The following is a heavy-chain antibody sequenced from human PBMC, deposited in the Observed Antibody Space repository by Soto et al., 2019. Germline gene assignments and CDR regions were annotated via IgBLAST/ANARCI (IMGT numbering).Heavy chain of an antibody. V-gene: IGHV4-61*01. CDR3: ARGRIEGGRNFGY. J-gene: IGHJ4*02. Sequence: WETLSLTCTVSGGSVTSGNYYWNWIRQPPGKGLEWIGYIYYTGSTNYNPSLGSRVTISVDTSKNQFSLKLSSVTAADTAVYYCARGRIEGGRNFGYWGQGTLVTVSS. D-gene: IGHD1-26*01. CDR1: GGSVTSGNYY. CDR2: IYYTGST.